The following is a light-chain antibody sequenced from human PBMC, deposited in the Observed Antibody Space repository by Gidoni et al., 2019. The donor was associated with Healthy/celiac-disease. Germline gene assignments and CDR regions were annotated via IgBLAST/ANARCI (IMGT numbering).Light chain of an antibody. CDR3: QQYGSSPLT. J-gene: IGKJ4*01. CDR1: QSVSSSY. Sequence: EIVLTQSPATLSLSPGERATLSCRASQSVSSSYLAWYQQQPGQAPRLLFYGASSRATGIPDRFSSSGSGTDFTLTISRLEPEDFAVYYCQQYGSSPLTFGGGTKVEIK. CDR2: GAS. V-gene: IGKV3-20*01.